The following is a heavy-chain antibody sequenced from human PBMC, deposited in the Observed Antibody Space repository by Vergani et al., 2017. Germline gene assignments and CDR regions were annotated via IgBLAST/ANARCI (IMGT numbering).Heavy chain of an antibody. CDR3: ARSIWYCAGAACRAYYVDH. CDR1: GGTFSSYV. D-gene: IGHD2-8*02. V-gene: IGHV1-69*13. J-gene: IGHJ5*02. Sequence: QVQLVQSGAEVKKPGSSVKVSCKASGGTFSSYVISWVRQVPGQGLEWMGRIIPIFGTANYAQKFQGRVTIAADESTSTAYMELSSLRSEDTAVYYCARSIWYCAGAACRAYYVDHWGQGTRVTVSS. CDR2: IIPIFGTA.